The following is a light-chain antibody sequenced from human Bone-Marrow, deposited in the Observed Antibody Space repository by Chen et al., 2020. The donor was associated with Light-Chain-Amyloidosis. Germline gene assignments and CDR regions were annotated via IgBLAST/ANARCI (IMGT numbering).Light chain of an antibody. CDR1: DLPTKY. V-gene: IGLV3-25*03. Sequence: SYELTQPPSVSVSPGQTARITCSGDDLPTKYAYWYQQKPGQAPVLVIHRDTERPSGISERLSGSSSGTTSTLTISGVQAEDEAEYHCQSADSRGTYEVIFGGGTKLTVL. J-gene: IGLJ2*01. CDR3: QSADSRGTYEVI. CDR2: RDT.